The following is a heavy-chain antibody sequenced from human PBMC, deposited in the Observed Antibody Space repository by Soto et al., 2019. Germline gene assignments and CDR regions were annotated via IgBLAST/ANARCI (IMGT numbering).Heavy chain of an antibody. V-gene: IGHV4-34*01. D-gene: IGHD2-21*01. Sequence: SETLSLTCVVSGGSLSDYFWSWIRKNPGMALEWIGEINHLGSINYNPSLKSRVTMSVDTSKNQFSLTLNSVTAADTATYYCARGGISHWAYFYYMDVWDRGTTVTVSS. CDR1: GGSLSDYF. CDR2: INHLGSI. CDR3: ARGGISHWAYFYYMDV. J-gene: IGHJ6*03.